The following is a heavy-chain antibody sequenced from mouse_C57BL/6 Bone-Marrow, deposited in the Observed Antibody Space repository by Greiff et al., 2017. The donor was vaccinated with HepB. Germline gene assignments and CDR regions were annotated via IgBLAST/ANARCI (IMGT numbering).Heavy chain of an antibody. V-gene: IGHV8-8*01. J-gene: IGHJ2*01. D-gene: IGHD2-3*01. CDR3: ARWLLRRYYFDY. Sequence: QVTLKVSGPGILQPSQTLRLTCSFSGFSLSTFGMGVGWIRQPSGKGLEWLAHIWWDDDKYYNPALKSRLTISKDTSKIQLFLKIANVDTADTATYYCARWLLRRYYFDYWGQGTTLTVSS. CDR2: IWWDDDK. CDR1: GFSLSTFGMG.